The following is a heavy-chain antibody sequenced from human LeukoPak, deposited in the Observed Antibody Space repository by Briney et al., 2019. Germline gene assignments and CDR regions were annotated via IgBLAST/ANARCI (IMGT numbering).Heavy chain of an antibody. D-gene: IGHD4-23*01. V-gene: IGHV5-51*01. CDR1: GYSFTGYW. Sequence: GEPLKISCKASGYSFTGYWIVWVRQMPGKGLEWMGALYPGASDTRYSPSLDGQVTISADKSVSTTYLQWSSLQASDTAMYYCARPSSLYGGTSEDYWGQGTLVTVSS. CDR3: ARPSSLYGGTSEDY. J-gene: IGHJ4*02. CDR2: LYPGASDT.